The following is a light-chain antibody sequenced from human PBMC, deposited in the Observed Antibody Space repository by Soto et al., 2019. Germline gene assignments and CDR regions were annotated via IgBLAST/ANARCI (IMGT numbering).Light chain of an antibody. CDR3: QQYDSSPYT. J-gene: IGKJ2*01. Sequence: EIVLTQSPGTLSLSPGEGATLSCRASQSVNKYLAWYQQKPGQAPRVLIYGASIRATGIPDTISGSGSGTDFTLNISRLEPEDLAVYYCQQYDSSPYTFGQGTKLEI. CDR1: QSVNKY. V-gene: IGKV3-20*01. CDR2: GAS.